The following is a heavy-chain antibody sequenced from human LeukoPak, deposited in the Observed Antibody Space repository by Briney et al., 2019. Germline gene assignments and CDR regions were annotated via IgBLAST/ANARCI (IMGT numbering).Heavy chain of an antibody. CDR2: IRSKAYGGTT. J-gene: IGHJ6*02. D-gene: IGHD3-9*01. CDR3: SRDVLRYFAWLKNYYYYGMDV. V-gene: IGHV3-49*04. Sequence: GGSLRLSCTPSGFTFGDYAMTWVRQAPGRGLEWVGFIRSKAYGGTTEYAASVKGRFTISRDDSKSIAYLQMNSLKTEDAAVYYCSRDVLRYFAWLKNYYYYGMDVWGQGTTVTVSS. CDR1: GFTFGDYA.